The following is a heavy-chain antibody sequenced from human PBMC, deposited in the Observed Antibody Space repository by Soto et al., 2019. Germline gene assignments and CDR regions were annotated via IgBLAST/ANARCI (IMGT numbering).Heavy chain of an antibody. J-gene: IGHJ6*03. V-gene: IGHV3-21*01. CDR3: ARDRSWPYYYYYMDV. Sequence: GGSLRLSCAASGFTFSSYSMNWVRQAPGKGLEWVSSISSSSSYIYYADSVKGRFTISRDNAENSLYLQMNSLRAEDTAVYYCARDRSWPYYYYYMDVWGKGTTVTVSS. D-gene: IGHD2-15*01. CDR2: ISSSSSYI. CDR1: GFTFSSYS.